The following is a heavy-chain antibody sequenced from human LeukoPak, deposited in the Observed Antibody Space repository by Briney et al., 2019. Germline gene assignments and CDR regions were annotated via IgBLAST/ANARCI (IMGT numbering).Heavy chain of an antibody. CDR3: AKTQGDDMILLWFGESLSGDAFDI. Sequence: GGSLRLSCAASGFTFSSYGMHWVRQAPGKGLEWVAFIRYDGSNKYYADSVKGRFTISRDNSKNTLYLQMNSLRAEDTAVYYCAKTQGDDMILLWFGESLSGDAFDIWGQGTMVTVSS. J-gene: IGHJ3*02. V-gene: IGHV3-30*02. CDR2: IRYDGSNK. D-gene: IGHD3-10*01. CDR1: GFTFSSYG.